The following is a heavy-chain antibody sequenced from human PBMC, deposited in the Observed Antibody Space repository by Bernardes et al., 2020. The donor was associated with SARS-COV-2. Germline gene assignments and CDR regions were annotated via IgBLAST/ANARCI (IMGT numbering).Heavy chain of an antibody. Sequence: SETLSLTCTVSGASVNIGSDYWNWVRQPAGKGLEWIGRIYTSGSTKYNPSLNGRVTISIDRSMNQFSLKLNSVTAADTAVYYCARIKVYYDSNGQPAYYFDYWGPGTLVTVST. D-gene: IGHD3-22*01. J-gene: IGHJ4*02. V-gene: IGHV4-61*02. CDR2: IYTSGST. CDR3: ARIKVYYDSNGQPAYYFDY. CDR1: GASVNIGSDY.